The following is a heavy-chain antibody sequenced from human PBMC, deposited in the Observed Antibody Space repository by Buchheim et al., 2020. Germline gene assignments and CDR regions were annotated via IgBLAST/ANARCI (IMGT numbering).Heavy chain of an antibody. CDR1: GGSISSYY. CDR3: ARTSTAGYVTDY. D-gene: IGHD5-12*01. CDR2: IYYSGST. V-gene: IGHV4-59*01. Sequence: QVQLQESGPGLVKPSETLSLTCTVSGGSISSYYWSWIRQPPGKGLEWIGYIYYSGSTNYNPSLKSRVTISVDTSKNPFSLKLSSVTAADTAVYYCARTSTAGYVTDYWGQGTL. J-gene: IGHJ4*02.